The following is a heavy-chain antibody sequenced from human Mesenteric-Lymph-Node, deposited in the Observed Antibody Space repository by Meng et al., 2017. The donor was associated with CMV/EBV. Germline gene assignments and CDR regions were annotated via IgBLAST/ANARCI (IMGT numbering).Heavy chain of an antibody. Sequence: GESLKISCAVSGFTVSVSHMNWVRQAPGKGLEWVSSISSSSSYIYYADSVKGRFTISRDNAKNSLYLQMNSLRAEDTAVYYCASAAMAPVYYYYGMDVWGQGTTVTVSS. CDR2: ISSSSSYI. J-gene: IGHJ6*02. V-gene: IGHV3-21*01. CDR3: ASAAMAPVYYYYGMDV. CDR1: GFTVSVSH. D-gene: IGHD5-18*01.